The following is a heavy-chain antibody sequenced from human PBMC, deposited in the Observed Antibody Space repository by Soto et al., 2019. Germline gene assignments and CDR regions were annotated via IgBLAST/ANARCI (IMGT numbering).Heavy chain of an antibody. J-gene: IGHJ6*02. CDR1: VFTFSSYG. CDR3: ARDARYCTNGVCSYSHYGMEV. Sequence: VGSLRLSCASSVFTFSSYGMHWVRHSPGKWLEWVAVIWYDGSNKYYADSVKGRFTISRDNSKNTLYLQMNSLRAEDTAVYYCARDARYCTNGVCSYSHYGMEVWGQGTTWTVSS. V-gene: IGHV3-33*01. CDR2: IWYDGSNK. D-gene: IGHD2-8*01.